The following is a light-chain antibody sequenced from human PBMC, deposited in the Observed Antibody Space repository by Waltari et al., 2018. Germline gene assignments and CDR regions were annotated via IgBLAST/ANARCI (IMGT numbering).Light chain of an antibody. CDR3: SSRDSSASHVL. CDR1: SLCTSY. Sequence: SSELNQYPAVSVALGQTVRITCQGASLCTSYASSYQQKSGQPPILVLFGKNKRPSGIPDRFSGYNSETTTSLTITGAQAEDEADYYCSSRDSSASHVLFAGGTKLTVL. CDR2: GKN. V-gene: IGLV3-19*01. J-gene: IGLJ2*01.